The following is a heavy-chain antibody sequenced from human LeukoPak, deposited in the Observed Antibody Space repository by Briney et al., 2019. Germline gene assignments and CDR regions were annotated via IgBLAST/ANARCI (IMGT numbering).Heavy chain of an antibody. CDR3: ARGAVAGTVY. Sequence: GGSLRLSCAASGFTFSNYWMSWVRQAPGKGLEWVANIKQDGSEKYYVDSVKGRFTISRDNAKNSLYLQMNSLRAEDTAVYYCARGAVAGTVYWGQEPWSPSPQ. J-gene: IGHJ4*01. V-gene: IGHV3-7*01. CDR2: IKQDGSEK. D-gene: IGHD6-19*01. CDR1: GFTFSNYW.